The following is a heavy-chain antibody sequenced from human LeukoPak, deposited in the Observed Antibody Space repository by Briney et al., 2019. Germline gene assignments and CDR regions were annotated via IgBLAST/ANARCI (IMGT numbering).Heavy chain of an antibody. J-gene: IGHJ6*02. CDR1: GFTFSDYY. V-gene: IGHV3-11*01. CDR2: ISSSGSTI. Sequence: GGSLRLSCAASGFTFSDYYMSWIRQAPGKGLEWVSYISSSGSTIYYADSVKGRFTISRDNAKNSLYLQMNSLRAEDTAVYYCARDPKQWPNGARLGMDVWGQGTTVTVSS. D-gene: IGHD6-19*01. CDR3: ARDPKQWPNGARLGMDV.